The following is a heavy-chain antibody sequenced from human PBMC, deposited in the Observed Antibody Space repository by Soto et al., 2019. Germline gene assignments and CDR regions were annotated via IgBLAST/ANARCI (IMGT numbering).Heavy chain of an antibody. CDR1: GGSISSYY. J-gene: IGHJ6*02. CDR3: ARRETSKRITIVRGPRRTGTYGMDV. CDR2: IYYSGST. D-gene: IGHD3-10*01. V-gene: IGHV4-59*12. Sequence: PSETLSLTCTVSGGSISSYYWSWIRQPPGKGLEWIGYIYYSGSTNYNPSLKSRVTISVDTSKNQFSLKLSSVTAADTAVYYCARRETSKRITIVRGPRRTGTYGMDVWGQGTTVTVSS.